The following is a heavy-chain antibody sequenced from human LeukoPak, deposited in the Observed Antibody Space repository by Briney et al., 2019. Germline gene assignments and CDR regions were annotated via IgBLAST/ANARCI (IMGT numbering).Heavy chain of an antibody. J-gene: IGHJ3*02. CDR2: LHYSGSR. CDR1: GASVSASGYF. Sequence: PSETLCLTCAVSGASVSASGYFWGWIRQPPGQGLEWIGTLHYSGSRYYHPSLKSRVTISVDTSKNQFSLKLNSVTSADTAVYYCARDWDGAFDFNTFDIWGQGTMVTVSS. V-gene: IGHV4-39*07. D-gene: IGHD4/OR15-4a*01. CDR3: ARDWDGAFDFNTFDI.